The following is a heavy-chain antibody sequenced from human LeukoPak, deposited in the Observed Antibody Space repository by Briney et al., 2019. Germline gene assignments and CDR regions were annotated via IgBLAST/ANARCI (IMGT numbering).Heavy chain of an antibody. D-gene: IGHD3-9*01. V-gene: IGHV4-39*01. Sequence: PSETLSLTCTVSGGSIRSSNYYRGWIRQPPGKGLEWIGNIYFSGSTYYSPSLRSRVTISVDTSKNRFSLKLSSVTAADTAVYFCARRISDYDISDAFDIWGQGTMVTVSS. CDR2: IYFSGST. CDR3: ARRISDYDISDAFDI. CDR1: GGSIRSSNYY. J-gene: IGHJ3*02.